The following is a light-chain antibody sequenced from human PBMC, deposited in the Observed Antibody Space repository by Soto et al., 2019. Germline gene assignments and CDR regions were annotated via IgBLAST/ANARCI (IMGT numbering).Light chain of an antibody. CDR1: ESISTW. J-gene: IGKJ5*01. CDR3: QQYNDYST. Sequence: DVHITQSPSSLSASVGDRVSITCRASESISTWLAWYQQKLGKAPKLLIYKASTLETGVPSRFSGSGSGTEFTLTISSLQPDDFATYYCQQYNDYSTFGQGTRLEIK. CDR2: KAS. V-gene: IGKV1-5*03.